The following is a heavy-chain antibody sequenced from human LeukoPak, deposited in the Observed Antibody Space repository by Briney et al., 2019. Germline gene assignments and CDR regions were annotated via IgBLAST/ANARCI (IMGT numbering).Heavy chain of an antibody. Sequence: GGSLRLPCAASGFTFSSYSMIWVRQAPGKGLEWVPSISSSSSYIYYADSVKGRFTISRDNAKNSLYLQMNSLRAEDTAVYYCARVFYDSSGYGFDYWGQGTLVTVSS. CDR2: ISSSSSYI. CDR1: GFTFSSYS. J-gene: IGHJ4*02. D-gene: IGHD3-22*01. V-gene: IGHV3-21*01. CDR3: ARVFYDSSGYGFDY.